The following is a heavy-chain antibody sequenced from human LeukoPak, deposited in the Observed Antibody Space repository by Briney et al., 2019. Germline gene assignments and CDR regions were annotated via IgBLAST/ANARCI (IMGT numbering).Heavy chain of an antibody. D-gene: IGHD3-22*01. V-gene: IGHV1-69*13. J-gene: IGHJ4*02. CDR1: GGTFSSYA. CDR3: ARDYPDYYDSSGYYGAFFDY. Sequence: GASVKVSCKASGGTFSSYAISWVRQAPGQGLEWMGGIIPIFDTANYAQKFQGRVTITADESTSTAYMELSSLRSEDTAVYYCARDYPDYYDSSGYYGAFFDYWGQGTLVTVSS. CDR2: IIPIFDTA.